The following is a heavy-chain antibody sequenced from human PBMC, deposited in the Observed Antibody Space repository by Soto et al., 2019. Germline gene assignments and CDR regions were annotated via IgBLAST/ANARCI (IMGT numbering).Heavy chain of an antibody. CDR1: GGSISSGDYY. D-gene: IGHD3-22*01. Sequence: QVQLQESGPGLVKPSQTLSLTCTVSGGSISSGDYYWSWIRQPPGKGLEWIGYIYYSGSTYYNPSLKRRVTISVDTSKNQFSLKRSSGTDADTAVYYCARGGDSSGYYPGHFQHWGQGTLVTVSS. CDR2: IYYSGST. J-gene: IGHJ1*01. CDR3: ARGGDSSGYYPGHFQH. V-gene: IGHV4-30-4*01.